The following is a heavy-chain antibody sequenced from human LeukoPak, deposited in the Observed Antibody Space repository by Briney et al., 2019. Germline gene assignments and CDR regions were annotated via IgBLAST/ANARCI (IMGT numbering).Heavy chain of an antibody. CDR3: AGDYYDSSGLGY. V-gene: IGHV3-21*01. D-gene: IGHD3-22*01. J-gene: IGHJ4*02. CDR2: ISSSSSYI. Sequence: GGSLRLSCAASGFTFSSYSMNWVRQAPGKGLEWVSSISSSSSYIYYADSVKGRFTISRDNAKNSLYLQMTSLRAEDTAVYYCAGDYYDSSGLGYWGQGNLVTVSS. CDR1: GFTFSSYS.